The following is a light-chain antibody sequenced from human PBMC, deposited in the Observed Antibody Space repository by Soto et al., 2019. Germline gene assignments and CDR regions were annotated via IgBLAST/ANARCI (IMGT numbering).Light chain of an antibody. J-gene: IGLJ3*02. CDR1: SSDIGTYNY. V-gene: IGLV2-14*01. CDR2: EVT. CDR3: SSYTSSNSWV. Sequence: LTQPASVSGSPGQSITISCTGTSSDIGTYNYVSWYQQHPGTAPKLIIYEVTNRPSGVSAHFSGSKSGNAASLTISGLQAADEADYYCSSYTSSNSWVFGGGTKVTVL.